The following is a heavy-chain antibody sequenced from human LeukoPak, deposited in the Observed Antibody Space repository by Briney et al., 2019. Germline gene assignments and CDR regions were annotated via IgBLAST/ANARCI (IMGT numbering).Heavy chain of an antibody. J-gene: IGHJ3*02. CDR1: GFTFSSYW. CDR3: AGEETDYDILTGYYNAAFDI. V-gene: IGHV3-7*03. Sequence: PGGSLRLSCAASGFTFSSYWMSWVRQAPGKGLEWVANIKQDGSGKYYVDSVKGRFTISRDNAKNSLHLQMNSLRAEDTAVYYCAGEETDYDILTGYYNAAFDIWGQGTMVTVSS. CDR2: IKQDGSGK. D-gene: IGHD3-9*01.